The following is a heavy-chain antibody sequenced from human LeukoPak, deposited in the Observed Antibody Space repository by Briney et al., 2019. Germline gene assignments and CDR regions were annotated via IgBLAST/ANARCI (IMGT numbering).Heavy chain of an antibody. J-gene: IGHJ4*02. CDR3: ARDRFGELVDY. Sequence: GGSLRLSCAASGFTFSSYGMHWVRQAPGKGLEWVAVIWYDGSNNYYADSVKGRFTISRDNSKNTLYLQMNSLRAEDTAVYYCARDRFGELVDYWGQGTLVTVSS. V-gene: IGHV3-33*01. CDR1: GFTFSSYG. D-gene: IGHD3-10*01. CDR2: IWYDGSNN.